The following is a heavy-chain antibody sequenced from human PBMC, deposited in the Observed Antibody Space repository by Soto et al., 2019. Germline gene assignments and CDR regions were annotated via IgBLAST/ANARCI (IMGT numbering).Heavy chain of an antibody. Sequence: GGSLRLSCAASGFTFSSYAMHWVRQAPGKGLEWVAVISYDGSNKYYADSVKGRFTISRDNSKNTLYLQMNSLRAEDTAVYYCARDLSVAVPAAMWGQITIPYSSSLTQFDYWGQGTLVTVSS. D-gene: IGHD2-2*01. CDR1: GFTFSSYA. J-gene: IGHJ4*02. CDR3: ARDLSVAVPAAMWGQITIPYSSSLTQFDY. CDR2: ISYDGSNK. V-gene: IGHV3-30-3*01.